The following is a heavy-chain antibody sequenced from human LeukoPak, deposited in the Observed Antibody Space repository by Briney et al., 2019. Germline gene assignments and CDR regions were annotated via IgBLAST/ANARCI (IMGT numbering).Heavy chain of an antibody. J-gene: IGHJ6*03. CDR1: GFTVSSNY. CDR2: IYSGGST. V-gene: IGHV3-53*01. D-gene: IGHD2-15*01. CDR3: ARAIVGSTPYYYYMDV. Sequence: GSLRLSCAASGFTVSSNYMSWVRQAPGKGLEWVSVIYSGGSTYYADSVKGRFTISRDNSKNTLYLQMNSLRAEDTAVYYCARAIVGSTPYYYYMDVWGKGTTVTVSS.